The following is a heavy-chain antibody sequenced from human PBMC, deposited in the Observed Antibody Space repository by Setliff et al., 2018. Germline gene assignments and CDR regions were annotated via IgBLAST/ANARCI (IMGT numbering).Heavy chain of an antibody. J-gene: IGHJ4*01. CDR2: IIGSGIST. CDR1: GFSFSSYA. CDR3: AKSPHDFWSGRVFFDY. V-gene: IGHV3-23*01. D-gene: IGHD3-3*01. Sequence: PGGSLRLSCAASGFSFSSYAMSWVRQAPGQGLEWVSSIIGSGISTYYADSVQGRFTISRDNHKNTLYLQMNSLRVEDTAIYYCAKSPHDFWSGRVFFDYWGQGILVTVPQ.